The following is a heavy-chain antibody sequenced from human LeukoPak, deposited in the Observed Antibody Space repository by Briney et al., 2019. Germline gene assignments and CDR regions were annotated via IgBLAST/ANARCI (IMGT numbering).Heavy chain of an antibody. CDR1: GGSFSAYY. Sequence: SETLSLTCAVYGGSFSAYYWSWIRQPPGKGLEWIGEINHSGTTKCNPSLKSRVTISVDTSENQFSLKLSSVTAADTAVYYCARGALDADSTSHYYHYMDVWGKGTTVTVSS. CDR2: INHSGTT. V-gene: IGHV4-34*01. CDR3: ARGALDADSTSHYYHYMDV. J-gene: IGHJ6*03. D-gene: IGHD4-17*01.